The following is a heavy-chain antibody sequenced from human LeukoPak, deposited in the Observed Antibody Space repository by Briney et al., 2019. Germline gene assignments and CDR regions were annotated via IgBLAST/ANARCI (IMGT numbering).Heavy chain of an antibody. D-gene: IGHD3-10*01. CDR2: ISYDGSNK. CDR3: ARVSATMVRGFLPYYFDY. J-gene: IGHJ4*02. V-gene: IGHV3-30-3*01. CDR1: GFTFSSYA. Sequence: GRSLRLSCAASGFTFSSYAMHWVRQAPGKGLEWVAVISYDGSNKYYADSVKGRFTISRDNSKNTLYLQMNSLRAEDTAVYYCARVSATMVRGFLPYYFDYWGQGTLVTVSS.